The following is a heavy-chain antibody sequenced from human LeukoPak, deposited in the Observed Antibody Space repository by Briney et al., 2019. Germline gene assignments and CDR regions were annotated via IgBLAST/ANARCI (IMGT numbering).Heavy chain of an antibody. J-gene: IGHJ4*02. CDR3: AKGYYYGSGSYYNVDY. Sequence: GGSLRLSCAASGFTFSSYGMHWVRQAPGKGLEWVAVISYDGSNKYYADPVKGRFTISRDNSKNTLYLQMNSLRAEDTAVYYCAKGYYYGSGSYYNVDYWGQGTLVTVSS. CDR2: ISYDGSNK. V-gene: IGHV3-30*18. D-gene: IGHD3-10*01. CDR1: GFTFSSYG.